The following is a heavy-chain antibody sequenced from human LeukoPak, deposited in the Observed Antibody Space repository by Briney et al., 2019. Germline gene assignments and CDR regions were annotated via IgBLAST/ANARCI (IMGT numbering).Heavy chain of an antibody. D-gene: IGHD3-3*01. CDR2: INHSGST. CDR3: ARGDKRQSPDFWSAYPNYYYYYGMDV. J-gene: IGHJ6*02. CDR1: GGSFSVYY. Sequence: SETLSLTCAVYGGSFSVYYWSWIRQPPGKGLECIGEINHSGSTNYNPSLKSRVTISVDTPKNQFSLTLTSVTAADTAVYYCARGDKRQSPDFWSAYPNYYYYYGMDVWGQGTTVTVSS. V-gene: IGHV4-34*01.